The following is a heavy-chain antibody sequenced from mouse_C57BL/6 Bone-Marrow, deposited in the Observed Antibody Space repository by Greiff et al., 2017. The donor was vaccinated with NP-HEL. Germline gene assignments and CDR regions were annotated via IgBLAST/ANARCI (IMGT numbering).Heavy chain of an antibody. CDR1: GYTFTDYN. V-gene: IGHV1-18*01. Sequence: VRLQQSGPELVKPGASVKIPCKASGYTFTDYNMDWVKQSHGKSLEWIGDINPNNGGTIYNQKFKGKATLTVDKSSSTAYMELRSLTSEDTAVYYCARVSLRYSNLHGYFDVWGTGTTVTVSS. CDR3: ARVSLRYSNLHGYFDV. CDR2: INPNNGGT. D-gene: IGHD2-5*01. J-gene: IGHJ1*03.